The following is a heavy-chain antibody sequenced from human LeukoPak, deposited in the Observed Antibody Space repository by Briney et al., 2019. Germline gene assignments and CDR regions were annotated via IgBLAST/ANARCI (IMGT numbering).Heavy chain of an antibody. D-gene: IGHD5-12*01. CDR3: AKSVATITRYYYMDV. CDR1: GFTFSSYS. CDR2: ISSSSSTI. Sequence: GGSLRLSCAASGFTFSSYSMNWVRQAPGKGLEWVSYISSSSSTIYYADSVKGRFTISRDNSKNTLYLQMNSLRAEDTAVYYCAKSVATITRYYYMDVWGKGTTVTVSS. J-gene: IGHJ6*03. V-gene: IGHV3-48*01.